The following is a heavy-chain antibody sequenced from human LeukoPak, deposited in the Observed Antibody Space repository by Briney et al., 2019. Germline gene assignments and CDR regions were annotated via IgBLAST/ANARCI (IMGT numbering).Heavy chain of an antibody. J-gene: IGHJ3*02. V-gene: IGHV3-23*01. CDR3: AKWTPNTAMDHLNAFDI. CDR2: ISGSGGST. CDR1: GFTFSSYA. Sequence: GGSLRLSCAASGFTFSSYAMSWVRQAPGKGLEWVSAISGSGGSTYYADSVKGRFTISRDNSKSTLYLQMNSLRAEDTAVYYCAKWTPNTAMDHLNAFDIWGQGTMVTVSS. D-gene: IGHD5-18*01.